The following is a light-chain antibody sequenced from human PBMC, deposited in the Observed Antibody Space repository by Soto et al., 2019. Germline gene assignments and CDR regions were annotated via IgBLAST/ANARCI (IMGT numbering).Light chain of an antibody. CDR2: GNT. J-gene: IGLJ2*01. V-gene: IGLV1-40*01. Sequence: QSVLTQPPSVSGAPGQRVTISCTGSSPNIGAGFDVHWYQQLPGTAPKLLIFGNTDRPSGVSDRFSGSKSGTSASLAITGLQADDEADYYCQSYDSSLSGVIFGGGTKLTVL. CDR1: SPNIGAGFD. CDR3: QSYDSSLSGVI.